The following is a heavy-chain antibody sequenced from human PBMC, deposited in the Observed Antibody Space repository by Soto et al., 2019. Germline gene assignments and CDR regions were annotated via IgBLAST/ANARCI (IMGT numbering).Heavy chain of an antibody. CDR1: GFTFSSYA. V-gene: IGHV3-30-3*01. Sequence: PGGSLRLSCAASGFTFSSYAMHWVRQAPGKGLECVAVISYDGSNKYYADSVKGRFTISRDNSKNTLYLQMNSLRAEDTAVYYCARDWEVGSSSEVDYWGQGTLVTVSS. D-gene: IGHD6-6*01. CDR3: ARDWEVGSSSEVDY. CDR2: ISYDGSNK. J-gene: IGHJ4*02.